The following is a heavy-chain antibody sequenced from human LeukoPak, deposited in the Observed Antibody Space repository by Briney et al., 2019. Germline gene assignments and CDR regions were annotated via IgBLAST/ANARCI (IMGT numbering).Heavy chain of an antibody. V-gene: IGHV3-23*01. CDR2: FSGSGGST. D-gene: IGHD3-3*01. CDR1: GFTFSSYA. J-gene: IGHJ4*02. Sequence: QSGGSLRLSCAASGFTFSSYAMSWVRQAPGKGLEWVSGFSGSGGSTYYADSVKGRFSISRDNSENTLFLQMNSLRAEDTAVYYCAKCLIDEFWGYGYYFDYWGQETLVTVSS. CDR3: AKCLIDEFWGYGYYFDY.